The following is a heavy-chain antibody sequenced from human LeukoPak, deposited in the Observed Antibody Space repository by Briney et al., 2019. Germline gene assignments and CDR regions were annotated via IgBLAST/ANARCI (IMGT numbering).Heavy chain of an antibody. Sequence: GGSLRLSCAASRFTFSSYSMNWVRQAPGKGLEWVSYISSSSSSIYYADSVKGRFTISRDNAKSSLYLQMNSMRAEDTAMYYCVRQLVSWGRGTLVTVSS. J-gene: IGHJ5*02. CDR3: VRQLVS. V-gene: IGHV3-48*01. D-gene: IGHD3-10*01. CDR2: ISSSSSSI. CDR1: RFTFSSYS.